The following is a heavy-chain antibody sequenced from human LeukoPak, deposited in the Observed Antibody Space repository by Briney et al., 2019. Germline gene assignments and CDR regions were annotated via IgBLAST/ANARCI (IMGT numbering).Heavy chain of an antibody. Sequence: PGGSLRLSCAASGFTFSSYGMNWARQAPGKGLEWVSYISTSSSIIYYADSVKGRFTISRDTAKSSLYLQMTSLRDDDTAVYYCARGGYIDYWGQGTLVTVSS. V-gene: IGHV3-48*02. CDR3: ARGGYIDY. CDR1: GFTFSSYG. CDR2: ISTSSSII. D-gene: IGHD5-12*01. J-gene: IGHJ4*02.